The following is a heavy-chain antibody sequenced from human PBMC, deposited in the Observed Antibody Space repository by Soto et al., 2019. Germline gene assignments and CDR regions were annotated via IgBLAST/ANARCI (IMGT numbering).Heavy chain of an antibody. V-gene: IGHV1-24*01. CDR1: GYTLTELS. J-gene: IGHJ1*01. CDR3: ATATGYCSSTSCSDLYAQYFQH. CDR2: FDPEDGET. D-gene: IGHD2-2*01. Sequence: ASVKVSCKVSGYTLTELSMHWVRQAPGKGLEWMGGFDPEDGETIYAQKFQGRVTMTEDTSTDTAYMELSSLRSEDTAVYYCATATGYCSSTSCSDLYAQYFQHWGQGTLVTVSS.